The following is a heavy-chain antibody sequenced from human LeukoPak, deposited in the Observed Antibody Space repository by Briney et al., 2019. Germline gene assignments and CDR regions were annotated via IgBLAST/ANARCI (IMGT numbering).Heavy chain of an antibody. Sequence: SETLSLTCAVYGGSFSGYYWTWIRQPPGKGLEWIGEVNHSGSTNYNPSLKSRVTISVDTSKNQFSLKLSSVTAADTAVYYCARDQYYYGSGLAFDIWGQGTMVTVSS. J-gene: IGHJ3*02. V-gene: IGHV4-34*01. CDR2: VNHSGST. D-gene: IGHD3-10*01. CDR1: GGSFSGYY. CDR3: ARDQYYYGSGLAFDI.